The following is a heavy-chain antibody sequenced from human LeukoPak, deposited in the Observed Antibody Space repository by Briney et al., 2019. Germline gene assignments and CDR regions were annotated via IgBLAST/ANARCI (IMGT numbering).Heavy chain of an antibody. J-gene: IGHJ6*02. Sequence: GGSLRLSCAASGFTFRSYAMHWVSQAPGKGLEWVAVISYDGSNKYYADPVKGRFTISRDNSKNTLYLQMNSLRAEDTAVYYCARDQSATGAMDVWGQGTTVTVSS. D-gene: IGHD2-15*01. V-gene: IGHV3-30*04. CDR2: ISYDGSNK. CDR1: GFTFRSYA. CDR3: ARDQSATGAMDV.